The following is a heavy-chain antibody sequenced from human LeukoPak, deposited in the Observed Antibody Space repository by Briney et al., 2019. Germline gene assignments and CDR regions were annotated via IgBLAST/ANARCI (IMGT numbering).Heavy chain of an antibody. Sequence: SETLSLTCTVSGGSMNYYWIWVRQPLGKRLEWIGYIYHSGHTYYNPSFQSRVSISPDTSNNRFSLKLASVTAADTAVYYCARLDVDSDFYYFMDVGGKGTTVAX. D-gene: IGHD5-12*01. CDR3: ARLDVDSDFYYFMDV. CDR2: IYHSGHT. V-gene: IGHV4-59*01. CDR1: GGSMNYY. J-gene: IGHJ6*03.